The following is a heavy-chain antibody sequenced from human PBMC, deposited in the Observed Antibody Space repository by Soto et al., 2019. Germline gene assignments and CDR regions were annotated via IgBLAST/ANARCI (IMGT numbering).Heavy chain of an antibody. CDR1: GETFTEYW. V-gene: IGHV5-51*01. CDR3: ARISRVPAKGRNSGMDG. CDR2: IYPDDSDT. D-gene: IGHD6-25*01. Sequence: GKSLKIACRCSGETFTEYWIDWVRQMPVEGMEWMGSIYPDDSDTRYSPYFQGQGTIAADKSITTAYLQWSRLKASDNARYLCARISRVPAKGRNSGMDGWGQGTTVTVSS. J-gene: IGHJ6*02.